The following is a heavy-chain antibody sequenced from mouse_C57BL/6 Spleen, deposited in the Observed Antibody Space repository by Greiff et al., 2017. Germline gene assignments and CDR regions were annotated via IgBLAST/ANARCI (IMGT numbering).Heavy chain of an antibody. CDR1: GFTFSDYY. CDR3: ARERDGYYYAMDY. Sequence: EVKVVESEGGLVQPGSSMKLSCTASGFTFSDYYMAWVRQVPEKGLEWVANINYDGSSTYYLDSLKSRFIISRDNAKNILYLQMSSLKSEDTATYYCARERDGYYYAMDYWGQGTSVTVSS. D-gene: IGHD2-3*01. J-gene: IGHJ4*01. CDR2: INYDGSST. V-gene: IGHV5-16*01.